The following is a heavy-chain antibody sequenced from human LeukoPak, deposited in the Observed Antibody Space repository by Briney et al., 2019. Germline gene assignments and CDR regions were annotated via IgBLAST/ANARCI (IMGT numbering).Heavy chain of an antibody. Sequence: PGGSLRLSCAASGFTFRTHSMNWVRQAPGKGLEWVSYITSSSIAIYYADSVKGRFTTSRDNAQNSLYLQMNSLRDEDTAVYYCARGPWGWELSGNNYYYGMDVWGQGTTVTVSS. CDR2: ITSSSIAI. CDR3: ARGPWGWELSGNNYYYGMDV. D-gene: IGHD1-26*01. J-gene: IGHJ6*02. CDR1: GFTFRTHS. V-gene: IGHV3-48*02.